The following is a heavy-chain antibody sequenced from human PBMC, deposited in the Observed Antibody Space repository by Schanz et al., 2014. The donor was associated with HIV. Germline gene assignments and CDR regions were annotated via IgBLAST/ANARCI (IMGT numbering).Heavy chain of an antibody. CDR2: LSGSGDRT. CDR3: AKADEIRHFDWYHPPFDS. CDR1: GFSFLRYE. D-gene: IGHD3-9*01. V-gene: IGHV3-23*01. J-gene: IGHJ4*02. Sequence: VQLLESGGGLVQPGGSLRISCVASGFSFLRYEMSWVRQAPGKGLEWLSTLSGSGDRTYYADSVKGRVTISRDKSKNTLYLQMNSLRVEDTAVYYCAKADEIRHFDWYHPPFDSWGQGTLVTVSS.